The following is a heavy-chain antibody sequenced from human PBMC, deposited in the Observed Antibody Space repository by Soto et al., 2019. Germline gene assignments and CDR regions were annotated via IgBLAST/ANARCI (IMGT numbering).Heavy chain of an antibody. CDR2: IKQDGSEI. J-gene: IGHJ5*02. CDR3: ASYSGSYFPVGHDR. D-gene: IGHD3-10*01. V-gene: IGHV3-7*01. Sequence: VHLVESGGGLVEPGGSLRLSCAASGFMFSSYGMSWVRQAPGEGLEWVANIKQDGSEIHYLESVEGRFTIFRDNARRPLSLQMTSLRAEDTAVYFWASYSGSYFPVGHDRWGQGTLVVVSS. CDR1: GFMFSSYG.